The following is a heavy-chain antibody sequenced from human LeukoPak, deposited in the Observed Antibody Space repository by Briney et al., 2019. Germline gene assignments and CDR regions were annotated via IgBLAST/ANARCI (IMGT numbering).Heavy chain of an antibody. J-gene: IGHJ4*02. CDR3: ARRSDIDYYGSGSFDY. V-gene: IGHV4-59*01. CDR1: GGSISSYY. Sequence: SETLSLTCTVSGGSISSYYWSWIRQPPGKGLEWIGYIYYSGSTNYNPSLKSRVTISVDTSKNQFSLKLSSVTAADTAVYYCARRSDIDYYGSGSFDYWGQGALVTVSS. CDR2: IYYSGST. D-gene: IGHD3-10*01.